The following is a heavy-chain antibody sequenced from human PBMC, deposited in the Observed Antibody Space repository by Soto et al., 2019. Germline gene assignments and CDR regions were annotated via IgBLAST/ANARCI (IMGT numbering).Heavy chain of an antibody. CDR2: IKQDGSEK. CDR3: ARAGSSTSSIDAFDI. D-gene: IGHD2-2*01. Sequence: HPGGSLRLSCAASGFTFSSYWMSWVRQAPGKGLEWVANIKQDGSEKYYVDSVKGRFTISRDNAKNSLYLQMNSLRAEDTAVYYCARAGSSTSSIDAFDIWGQGTVVTVSS. CDR1: GFTFSSYW. J-gene: IGHJ3*02. V-gene: IGHV3-7*03.